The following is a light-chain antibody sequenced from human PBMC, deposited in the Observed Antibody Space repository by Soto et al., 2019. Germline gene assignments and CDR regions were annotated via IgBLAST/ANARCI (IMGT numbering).Light chain of an antibody. CDR2: GVT. CDR1: NNDVGGYKL. V-gene: IGLV2-23*02. Sequence: QSALAQPASVSGSPGQSITISCTGTNNDVGGYKLVSWYQQHPVKAPKLIIFGVTERPSGVSNRFSGSKSGNTASLTISGLQAEDEGDYYCCSYAGSGNYWIFGGGTKLTVL. J-gene: IGLJ3*02. CDR3: CSYAGSGNYWI.